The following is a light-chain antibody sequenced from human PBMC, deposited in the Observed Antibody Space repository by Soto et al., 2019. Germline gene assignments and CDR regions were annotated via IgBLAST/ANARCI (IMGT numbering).Light chain of an antibody. CDR1: SSDIGAYNY. V-gene: IGLV2-14*03. J-gene: IGLJ2*01. Sequence: QSALTQPASVSGSPGQSITISCTGTSSDIGAYNYVYWYQQYPATAPKLILYNVSYRPSGVPSRFSGSKSANTASLTVSGLQSEDEADYYCSSYATGSSLVIFGGGTKLTVL. CDR2: NVS. CDR3: SSYATGSSLVI.